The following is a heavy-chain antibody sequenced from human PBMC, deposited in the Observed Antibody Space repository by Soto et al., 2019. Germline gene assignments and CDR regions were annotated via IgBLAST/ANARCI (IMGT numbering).Heavy chain of an antibody. D-gene: IGHD2-15*01. CDR3: ARDLRILENYGIDV. CDR1: GFPFSSYA. J-gene: IGHJ6*02. V-gene: IGHV3-30-3*01. CDR2: ISYDGSNK. Sequence: PGGSLRLSCAASGFPFSSYAMHWVRQSPGKGLEWVAVISYDGSNKYYADSVKGRFTISRDNSKNTLYLQMNSLRAEDTAVYYCARDLRILENYGIDVWDHGRPVTVSS.